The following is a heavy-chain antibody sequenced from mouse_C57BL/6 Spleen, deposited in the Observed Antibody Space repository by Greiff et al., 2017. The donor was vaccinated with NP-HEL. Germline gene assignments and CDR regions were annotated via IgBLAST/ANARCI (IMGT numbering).Heavy chain of an antibody. J-gene: IGHJ2*01. V-gene: IGHV1-50*01. CDR2: IDPSDSYT. CDR1: GYTFTSYW. Sequence: QVQLQQPGAELVKPGASVKLSCKASGYTFTSYWMQWVKQRPGQGLEWIGEIDPSDSYTNYNQKFKGKATLTVDTSSSTAYMQLSSLTSEDSAVYYCARSNYGSSSYWGQGTTLTVSS. D-gene: IGHD1-1*01. CDR3: ARSNYGSSSY.